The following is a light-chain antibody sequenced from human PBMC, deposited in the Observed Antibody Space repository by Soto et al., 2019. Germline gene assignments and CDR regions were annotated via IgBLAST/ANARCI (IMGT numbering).Light chain of an antibody. CDR1: SSDVGGFNY. CDR3: NSYTSSSTYV. CDR2: DVT. Sequence: QSAPTQPSPVSWSPGQSITISCTGTSSDVGGFNYVSWYQQHPGKAPKLMIYDVTNRPSGVSYRFSGSKSGTTASLTISGLQAEDEAEYYCNSYTSSSTYVFGTGTKVPVL. J-gene: IGLJ1*01. V-gene: IGLV2-14*03.